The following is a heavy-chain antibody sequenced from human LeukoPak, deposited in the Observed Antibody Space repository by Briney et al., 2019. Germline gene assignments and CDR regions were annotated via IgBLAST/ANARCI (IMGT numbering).Heavy chain of an antibody. D-gene: IGHD1-14*01. CDR3: ARLQDGDNLDY. V-gene: IGHV1-69*06. J-gene: IGHJ4*02. CDR2: IIPIFGTA. Sequence: ASVKVSCKASGGTFSSYAISWVRQAPGQGLEWMGGIIPIFGTANYAQKFQGRVTITADKSTSTAYMELSSLRSEDTAVYYCARLQDGDNLDYWGQGTLVIVSS. CDR1: GGTFSSYA.